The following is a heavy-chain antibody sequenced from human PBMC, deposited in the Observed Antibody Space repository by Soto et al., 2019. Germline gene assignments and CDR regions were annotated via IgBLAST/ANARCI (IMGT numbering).Heavy chain of an antibody. V-gene: IGHV3-33*01. CDR2: IWYDGSNK. D-gene: IGHD2-15*01. CDR3: ATDRCSGGSCYEFDY. Sequence: QVQLVESGGGVVQPGRSLRLSCAASGFTFSSYGMHWVRQAPGKGLEWVAVIWYDGSNKYYADSVKGRFTISRDNSKNTLYLQMNRLRAEDTAVYYCATDRCSGGSCYEFDYWGQRTLVTVSS. CDR1: GFTFSSYG. J-gene: IGHJ4*02.